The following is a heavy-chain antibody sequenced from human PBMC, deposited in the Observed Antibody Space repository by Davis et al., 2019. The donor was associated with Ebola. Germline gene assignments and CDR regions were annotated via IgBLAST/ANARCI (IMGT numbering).Heavy chain of an antibody. V-gene: IGHV1-69*06. CDR3: ARETYVEMATISTSLDY. D-gene: IGHD5-24*01. Sequence: AASVKVSCKASGGTFSSYAISWVRQAPGQGLEWMGGIIPIFGTANYAQKFQGRVTITADKSTSTAYMELSSLRSEDTAVYYCARETYVEMATISTSLDYWGQGTLVTVSS. CDR1: GGTFSSYA. J-gene: IGHJ4*02. CDR2: IIPIFGTA.